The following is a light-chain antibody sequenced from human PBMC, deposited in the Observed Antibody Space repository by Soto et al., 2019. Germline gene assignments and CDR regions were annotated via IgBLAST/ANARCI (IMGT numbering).Light chain of an antibody. CDR2: RAS. V-gene: IGKV3-20*01. J-gene: IGKJ4*01. CDR3: QQYGSSGT. Sequence: EIVMTQSPATLAVSPGDTATLSCRASQSLGGNLAWYQQKPGQAPRLLIFRASSRATGIPDRFSGSGSGTDFTLTISRLEPEDFAVYYCQQYGSSGTFGQGTKGESK. CDR1: QSLGGN.